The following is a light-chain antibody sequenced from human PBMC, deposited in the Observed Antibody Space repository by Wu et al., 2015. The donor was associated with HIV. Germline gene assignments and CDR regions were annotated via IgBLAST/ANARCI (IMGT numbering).Light chain of an antibody. CDR2: GAS. J-gene: IGKJ1*01. V-gene: IGKV3-15*01. CDR3: QQYNERPPWT. Sequence: EIVMTQSPVTLSVSPGERATLSCRASQSISNNLAWYQFKPGQAPRLLIFGASTRATDIPDRFRGTWSGTDFTLTISSVQSEDFALYYCQQYNERPPWTFGQGTRVDIK. CDR1: QSISNN.